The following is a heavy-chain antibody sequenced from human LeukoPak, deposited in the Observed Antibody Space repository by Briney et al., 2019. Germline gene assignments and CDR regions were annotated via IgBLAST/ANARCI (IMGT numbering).Heavy chain of an antibody. CDR2: IYHSGST. D-gene: IGHD2-15*01. J-gene: IGHJ4*02. V-gene: IGHV4-4*02. CDR1: GGSISSSNW. CDR3: AREKGCSGGSCYHSPDY. Sequence: SGTLSLTCAVSGGSISSSNWWSWVRQPPGKGLEWIGEIYHSGSTNYNPSLKSRVTISVDKSKNQFSLKLSSETAADTAVYYCAREKGCSGGSCYHSPDYWGQGTLVTVSS.